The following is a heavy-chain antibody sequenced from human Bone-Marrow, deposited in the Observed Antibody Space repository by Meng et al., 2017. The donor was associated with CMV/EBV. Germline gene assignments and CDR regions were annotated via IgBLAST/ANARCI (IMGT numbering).Heavy chain of an antibody. V-gene: IGHV4-34*01. CDR3: ARGIGWTIITLTRGSKAYAF. CDR2: INHSGST. CDR1: GGSFSGYY. D-gene: IGHD1-20*01. J-gene: IGHJ3*01. Sequence: SETLSLTCAVYGGSFSGYYWSWIRQPPGKGLEWIGEINHSGSTNYNPSLKSRVTISVDTSKNQFSLKLSSVTAADTAVYYCARGIGWTIITLTRGSKAYAFWGQGTMVTGSS.